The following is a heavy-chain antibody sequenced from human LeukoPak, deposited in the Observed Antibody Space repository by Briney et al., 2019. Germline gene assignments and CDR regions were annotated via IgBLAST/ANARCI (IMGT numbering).Heavy chain of an antibody. CDR3: VRGGSAAAAVFDY. D-gene: IGHD6-13*01. J-gene: IGHJ4*02. CDR2: IHSSGKT. CDR1: SRSISGYY. V-gene: IGHV4-4*07. Sequence: PTETLSLTCTASSRSISGYYWSWVRQPAGEGLGWVGHIHSSGKTNYNLSLKSRVSMSVDTSKNQFSRELTSVTAADTAVYYCVRGGSAAAAVFDYWGQGTLVTVSS.